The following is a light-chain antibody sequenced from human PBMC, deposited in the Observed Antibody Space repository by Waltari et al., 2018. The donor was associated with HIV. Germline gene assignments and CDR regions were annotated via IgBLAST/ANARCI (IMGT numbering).Light chain of an antibody. V-gene: IGLV7-46*01. Sequence: VVTQEPSLTVSPGAPVTLSCASSSVTVARCHLPYWFQLKPGQAPRTLIYDLEKRHPLTPGRFSGSLDGGRAILTLSGALPEDEAEYFCLLSYNGVRFFGGGTTLTV. CDR2: DLE. CDR1: SVTVARCHL. CDR3: LLSYNGVRF. J-gene: IGLJ2*01.